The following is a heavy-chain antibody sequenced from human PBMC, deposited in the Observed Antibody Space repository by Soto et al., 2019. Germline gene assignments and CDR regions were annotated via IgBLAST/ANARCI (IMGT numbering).Heavy chain of an antibody. J-gene: IGHJ4*02. V-gene: IGHV1-24*01. D-gene: IGHD3-3*01. Sequence: SVKVSCKVSGYTLTELSMHWVRQAPVKGLEWMGGFDPEDGETIYAQKFQGRVTMTEDTSTDTAYMELSSLRSEDTAVYYCARRSLGFLRAAYYFDQWGQATLVTVSS. CDR3: ARRSLGFLRAAYYFDQ. CDR2: FDPEDGET. CDR1: GYTLTELS.